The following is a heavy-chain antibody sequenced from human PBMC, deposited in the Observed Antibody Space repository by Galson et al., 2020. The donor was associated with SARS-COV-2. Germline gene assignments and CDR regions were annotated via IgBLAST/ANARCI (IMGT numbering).Heavy chain of an antibody. CDR3: ARSLAGAYYDSSGYYVLDKFDY. D-gene: IGHD3-22*01. J-gene: IGHJ4*02. CDR1: GFSLSNARMG. CDR2: IFSNDEK. Sequence: KMSGPTLVKPTETLTLTCTVSGFSLSNARMGVSWIRQPPGKALEWLAHIFSNDEKSYSTSLKSRLTISKDTSKSQVVLTMTNMDPVDTATYYCARSLAGAYYDSSGYYVLDKFDYWGQGTLVTVSS. V-gene: IGHV2-26*01.